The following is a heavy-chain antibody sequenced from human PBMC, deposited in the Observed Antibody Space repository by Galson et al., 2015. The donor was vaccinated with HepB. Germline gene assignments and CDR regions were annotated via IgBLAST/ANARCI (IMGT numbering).Heavy chain of an antibody. D-gene: IGHD3-10*01. J-gene: IGHJ2*01. CDR2: ISSKSRYT. CDR3: ARDGSKSRFGELLTYYYFDL. Sequence: SLRLSCAASGFTFRDYYMSWIRQAPGKGLEWISYISSKSRYTSYADSVKGRFTISRDNAKNSLYLQMNSLRAGDTAGYYCARDGSKSRFGELLTYYYFDLWGRGTPVTVSS. V-gene: IGHV3-11*06. CDR1: GFTFRDYY.